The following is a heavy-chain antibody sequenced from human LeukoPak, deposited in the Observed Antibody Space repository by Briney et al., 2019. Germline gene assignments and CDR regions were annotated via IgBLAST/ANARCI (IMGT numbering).Heavy chain of an antibody. CDR3: ARSLYYYGSDSFDI. CDR2: IYYSGST. CDR1: GGSFSGYY. Sequence: SETLSLTCAVYGGSFSGYYWNWIRQPPGKGLEWIGYIYYSGSTNYNPSLKSRVTISVDTSKNQFSLKLSSVTAADMAVYYCARSLYYYGSDSFDIWGQGTMVTVSS. V-gene: IGHV4-59*01. J-gene: IGHJ3*02. D-gene: IGHD3-10*01.